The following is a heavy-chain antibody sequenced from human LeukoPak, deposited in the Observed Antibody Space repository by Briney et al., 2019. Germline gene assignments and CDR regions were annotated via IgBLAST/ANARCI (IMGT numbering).Heavy chain of an antibody. V-gene: IGHV3-30*03. CDR3: ARDRWGRWLQLPDY. D-gene: IGHD5-24*01. Sequence: GGSLRLSCAASGFTFSRYGMHWVRQAPGKGLECVAVISYDGRNKYYADSVKGRFTLSRDNSKNTLFLQMNSLRAEDTAVYYCARDRWGRWLQLPDYWGQGTLVTVSS. CDR2: ISYDGRNK. J-gene: IGHJ4*02. CDR1: GFTFSRYG.